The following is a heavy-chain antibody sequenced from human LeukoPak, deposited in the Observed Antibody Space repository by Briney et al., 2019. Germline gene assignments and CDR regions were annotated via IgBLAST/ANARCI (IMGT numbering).Heavy chain of an antibody. CDR2: IKQDGSEK. Sequence: GGSLRLSCAASGFTFSSYEMNWVRQAPGEGLEWVANIKQDGSEKYYVDSVKGRLTISRDNAKNSLYLQMNSLRAEDTAVYYCARVGGSYWGWFDPWGQGTLVTVSS. CDR1: GFTFSSYE. V-gene: IGHV3-7*01. CDR3: ARVGGSYWGWFDP. D-gene: IGHD1-26*01. J-gene: IGHJ5*02.